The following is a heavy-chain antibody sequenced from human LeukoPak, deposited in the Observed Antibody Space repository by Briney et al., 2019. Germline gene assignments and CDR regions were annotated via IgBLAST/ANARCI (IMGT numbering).Heavy chain of an antibody. CDR3: ARMGDYGGDAYDI. J-gene: IGHJ3*02. Sequence: PGGSLRLSCAASGFNFRIFSIPSVRQSPGKGLEWVASISSSSGHIYYADSVRGRFTISRDNAKNSVYLQMNSLRVDDTALFYCARMGDYGGDAYDIWGQGTVLTVSS. CDR2: ISSSSGHI. V-gene: IGHV3-21*06. CDR1: GFNFRIFS. D-gene: IGHD4-17*01.